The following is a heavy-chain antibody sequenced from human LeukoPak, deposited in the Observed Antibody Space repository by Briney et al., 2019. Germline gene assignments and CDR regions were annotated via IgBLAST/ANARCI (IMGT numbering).Heavy chain of an antibody. D-gene: IGHD3-10*01. CDR2: IYYSGST. Sequence: SGTLSLTCTVSGGSISSSSYYWGWIRQPPGKGLEWIGSIYYSGSTYYNPSLKSRVTISVDTSKNQFSLKLSSVTAADTAVYYCARARGSPLDYWGQGTLVTVSS. V-gene: IGHV4-39*07. CDR3: ARARGSPLDY. J-gene: IGHJ4*02. CDR1: GGSISSSSYY.